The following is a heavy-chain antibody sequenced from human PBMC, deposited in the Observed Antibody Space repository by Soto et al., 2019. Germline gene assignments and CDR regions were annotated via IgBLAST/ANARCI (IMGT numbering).Heavy chain of an antibody. J-gene: IGHJ3*02. D-gene: IGHD5-18*01. CDR2: TYYRSKWYN. CDR1: GDSVSSNSAA. V-gene: IGHV6-1*01. Sequence: SQTLSLTCAISGDSVSSNSAAWNWIRQSPSRGLEWLGRTYYRSKWYNDYAVSVKSRITINPDTSKNQFSLQLNSVTPEDTAVYYCARDPSYRYDTAMVGTNAFDISGQGTTVTVSS. CDR3: ARDPSYRYDTAMVGTNAFDI.